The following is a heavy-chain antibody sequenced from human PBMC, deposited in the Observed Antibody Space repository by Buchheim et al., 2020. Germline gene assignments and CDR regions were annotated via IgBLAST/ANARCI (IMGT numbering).Heavy chain of an antibody. J-gene: IGHJ6*02. D-gene: IGHD2-2*01. CDR2: IWYDGNNK. Sequence: QVQLVESGGGVVQPWTSLRLSCVASGFTFWDSAMHWVRQAPGKGLEWVAMIWYDGNNKYYADSVKGRFTVSRDNSKNMLYLQMNSLRAEDTAVYYCARDRSQYCSSTSCQTFYYYYGMDVWGQGTT. V-gene: IGHV3-33*01. CDR1: GFTFWDSA. CDR3: ARDRSQYCSSTSCQTFYYYYGMDV.